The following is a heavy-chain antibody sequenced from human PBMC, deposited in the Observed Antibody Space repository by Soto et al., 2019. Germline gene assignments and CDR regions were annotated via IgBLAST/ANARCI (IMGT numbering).Heavy chain of an antibody. CDR1: GGFISGYY. V-gene: IGHV4-59*01. D-gene: IGHD4-17*01. Sequence: PSETLSLTCTVSGGFISGYYWSWIRQPPGKGLEWIGYIYYSGSTNYSPSLKSRVTISVDTSKNQFSLRLSSVTAADTAVYYCARDSGYGDPFDYWGQGTLVTVSS. CDR3: ARDSGYGDPFDY. CDR2: IYYSGST. J-gene: IGHJ4*02.